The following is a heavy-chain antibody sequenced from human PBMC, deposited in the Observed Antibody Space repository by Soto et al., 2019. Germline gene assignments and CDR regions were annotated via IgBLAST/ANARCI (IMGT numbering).Heavy chain of an antibody. CDR3: ARDRDTMVRGVIITGQLIHLFDH. CDR1: GYTFTGYY. Sequence: ASVKVSCKASGYTFTGYYMHWVRQAPGQGLEWMGWINPNSGGTNYAQKFQGRVTMTRDTSISTAYMELSRLRSDDTAVYYCARDRDTMVRGVIITGQLIHLFDHWGQGTLVTVSS. J-gene: IGHJ5*02. CDR2: INPNSGGT. D-gene: IGHD3-10*01. V-gene: IGHV1-2*02.